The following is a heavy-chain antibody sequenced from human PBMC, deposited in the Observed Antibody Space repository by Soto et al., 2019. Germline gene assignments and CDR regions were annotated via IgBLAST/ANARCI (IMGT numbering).Heavy chain of an antibody. J-gene: IGHJ4*02. D-gene: IGHD4-17*01. CDR3: ARDGPDYGDYV. V-gene: IGHV1-46*01. CDR1: GYTFTSYY. CDR2: INPSGGST. Sequence: ASVKVSCKASGYTFTSYYMHWVRQAPGQGLEWMGIINPSGGSTSYTQKFQGRVTMTRDTSTSTVYMELSSLRSEDTAVYYCARDGPDYGDYVWGQGTLVTVSS.